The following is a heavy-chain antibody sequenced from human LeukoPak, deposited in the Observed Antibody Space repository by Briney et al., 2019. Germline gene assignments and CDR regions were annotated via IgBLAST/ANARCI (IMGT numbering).Heavy chain of an antibody. CDR3: ARDRVPLPYYYYYYMDV. V-gene: IGHV1-2*02. CDR1: GYTFTGYY. J-gene: IGHJ6*03. Sequence: GASVKVSCKASGYTFTGYYMHWVRQAPGQGLEWMGWINPNSGGTNYAQKLQGRVTMTTDTSTSTAYMELRSLRSDDTAVYYCARDRVPLPYYYYYYMDVWGKGTTVTVSS. D-gene: IGHD3-10*01. CDR2: INPNSGGT.